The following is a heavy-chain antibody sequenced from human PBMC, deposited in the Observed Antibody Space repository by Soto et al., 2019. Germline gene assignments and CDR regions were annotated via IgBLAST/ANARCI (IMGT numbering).Heavy chain of an antibody. Sequence: SVKVSCKASGGTFSSYAISWVRQAPGQGLEWMGGIIPIFGTANYAQKFQGRVTITADESTSTAYMELSSLRSEDTAVYYCARVIVVVPAAIRPVAYYYGMDVWGQGTTVTVSS. V-gene: IGHV1-69*13. J-gene: IGHJ6*02. CDR1: GGTFSSYA. D-gene: IGHD2-2*02. CDR3: ARVIVVVPAAIRPVAYYYGMDV. CDR2: IIPIFGTA.